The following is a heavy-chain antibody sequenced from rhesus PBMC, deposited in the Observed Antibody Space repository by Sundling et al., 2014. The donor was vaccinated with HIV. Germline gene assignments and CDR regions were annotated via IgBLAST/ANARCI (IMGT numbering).Heavy chain of an antibody. Sequence: QVRLKESGPGLVKPSETLSLTCDVSGDSISGYSWSWIRQPPGKGLEWIGCIDANVADTNXNPSLKSRVSISRDTSKNQFSLKLNSVTAADTTVYYCASRIGGLVIFPGVWDYWGQGVLVSVSS. CDR1: GDSISGYS. V-gene: IGHV4-81*01. CDR2: IDANVADT. CDR3: ASRIGGLVIFPGVWDY. J-gene: IGHJ4*01. D-gene: IGHD3-3*01.